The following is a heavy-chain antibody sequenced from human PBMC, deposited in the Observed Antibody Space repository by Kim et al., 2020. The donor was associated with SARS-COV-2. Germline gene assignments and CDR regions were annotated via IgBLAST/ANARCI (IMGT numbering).Heavy chain of an antibody. CDR3: AKRMLSSSGNYYFDY. Sequence: DSVKGPFTNSRDDSTNTLYLQMNRLRAEDTAVYYCAKRMLSSSGNYYFDYWGQGTLVTVSS. D-gene: IGHD3-22*01. J-gene: IGHJ4*02. V-gene: IGHV3-23*01.